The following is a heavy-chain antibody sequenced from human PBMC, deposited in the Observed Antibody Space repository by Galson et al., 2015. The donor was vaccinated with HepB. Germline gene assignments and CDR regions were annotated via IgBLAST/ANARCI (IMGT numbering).Heavy chain of an antibody. Sequence: SLRLSCAASGFTFSSYWMSWVRQAPGKGLEWVANIKQDGSEKYYVDSVKGRFTISRDNAKNSLYLQMNSLRAEDTAVYYCARDRRGVWFGGTQAHEFDYWGQGTLVTVSS. J-gene: IGHJ4*02. D-gene: IGHD3-10*01. CDR2: IKQDGSEK. CDR3: ARDRRGVWFGGTQAHEFDY. CDR1: GFTFSSYW. V-gene: IGHV3-7*01.